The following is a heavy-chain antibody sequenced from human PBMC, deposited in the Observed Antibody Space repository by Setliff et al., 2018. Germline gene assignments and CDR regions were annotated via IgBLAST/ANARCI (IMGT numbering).Heavy chain of an antibody. V-gene: IGHV4-38-2*01. D-gene: IGHD3-16*01. CDR1: GYSISSGNY. CDR2: ISHSGSA. CDR3: ARLGGSSGSGGFYYYYYYMDV. J-gene: IGHJ6*03. Sequence: SETLSLTCAVSGYSISSGNYWGWIRQPPGKGLEWIGSISHSGSAYYNPFLKSRVTISLDMSKNQFSLKLSSVTAADTAVYYCARLGGSSGSGGFYYYYYYMDVWGKGTTVTVSS.